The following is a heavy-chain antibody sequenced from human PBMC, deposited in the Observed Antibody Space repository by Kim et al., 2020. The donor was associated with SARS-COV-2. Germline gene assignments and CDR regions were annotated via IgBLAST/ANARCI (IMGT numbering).Heavy chain of an antibody. CDR3: AREPPGEYFFDH. J-gene: IGHJ4*02. Sequence: RYYADSGRGRFTVSRDNARNSRYLQMNSLRDEDTGVYYCAREPPGEYFFDHWGQGTLVTVSS. CDR2: R. D-gene: IGHD3-16*01. V-gene: IGHV3-48*03.